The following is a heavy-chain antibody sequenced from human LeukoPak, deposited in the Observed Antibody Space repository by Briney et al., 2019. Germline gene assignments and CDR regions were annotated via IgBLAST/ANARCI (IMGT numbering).Heavy chain of an antibody. CDR3: AREVIIFPDYYYYGLDV. CDR2: ISRSGDTL. Sequence: GGSLRLSCAASGFTFRDYYMTWIRQAPGKGLEWISYISRSGDTLYYADSVEGRFTISRDNAKNSVYLQMNSLRAEDTAVYYCAREVIIFPDYYYYGLDVWGQGTTVTVS. J-gene: IGHJ6*02. D-gene: IGHD3-9*01. CDR1: GFTFRDYY. V-gene: IGHV3-11*01.